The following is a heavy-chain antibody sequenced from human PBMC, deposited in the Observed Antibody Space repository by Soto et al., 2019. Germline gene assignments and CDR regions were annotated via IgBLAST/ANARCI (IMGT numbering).Heavy chain of an antibody. CDR3: ARVGHYYDSSGYYDAFDI. CDR1: GFTFSSYG. D-gene: IGHD3-22*01. J-gene: IGHJ3*02. V-gene: IGHV3-33*01. Sequence: QVQLVESGGGVVQPGRSLRLSCAASGFTFSSYGMHWVRQAPGKGLEWVAVIWYDGSNKYYADSVKGRFTISRDNSKNTLYLQMNSLRAEDTAVYYCARVGHYYDSSGYYDAFDIWGQGTTVTVSS. CDR2: IWYDGSNK.